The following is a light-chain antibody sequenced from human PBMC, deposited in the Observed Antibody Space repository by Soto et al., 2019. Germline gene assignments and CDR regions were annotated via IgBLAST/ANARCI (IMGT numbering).Light chain of an antibody. J-gene: IGLJ1*01. CDR2: RDN. Sequence: QSVLTQPPSVSGTPGQRVTISCSGGISNIGTNYVHWFQQLPGTAPKVLSNRDNQRPSGVPDPFSGSKSGTSASLAISGLRSEDEAEYYCAAWDDTVRSYVFGTGTKVTVL. V-gene: IGLV1-47*01. CDR3: AAWDDTVRSYV. CDR1: ISNIGTNY.